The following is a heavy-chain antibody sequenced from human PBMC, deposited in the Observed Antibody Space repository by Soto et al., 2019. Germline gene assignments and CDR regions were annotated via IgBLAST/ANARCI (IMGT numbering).Heavy chain of an antibody. V-gene: IGHV2-5*02. Sequence: QITLKESGPTLVKPTQTLTLTCTFSGFSLSTSGVGVGWIRQPPGKALEWLALIYWDDDKRYSPSLKSRLTITKDTSKNQVVLTMTNMDPVDTATYYCAHSDRYCSGGSCYWSHQRHAFDIWGQGTMVTVSS. CDR2: IYWDDDK. CDR3: AHSDRYCSGGSCYWSHQRHAFDI. D-gene: IGHD2-15*01. CDR1: GFSLSTSGVG. J-gene: IGHJ3*02.